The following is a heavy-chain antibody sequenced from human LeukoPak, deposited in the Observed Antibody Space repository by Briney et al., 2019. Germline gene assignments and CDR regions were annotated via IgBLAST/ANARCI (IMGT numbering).Heavy chain of an antibody. V-gene: IGHV3-30*18. D-gene: IGHD1-26*01. CDR1: GFIFSDSA. J-gene: IGHJ1*01. Sequence: GGSLTLSCAASGFIFSDSAMHWVRQASGQGLEWVAVTSSDGSKNHYEDSVKSRFTISREDSKNTLYLEMGSLRAEETAVYYCAKKLSGGYEEGMQQGGQGTLVTVSS. CDR3: AKKLSGGYEEGMQQ. CDR2: TSSDGSKN.